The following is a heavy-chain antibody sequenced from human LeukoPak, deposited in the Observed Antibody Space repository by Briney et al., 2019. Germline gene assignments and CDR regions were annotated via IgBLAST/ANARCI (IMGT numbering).Heavy chain of an antibody. CDR1: GFTFSSYS. Sequence: GSLRLSCAASGFTFSSYSMNWVRQAPGKGLEWVSYISSSSTIYYADSVKGRFTISRDNAKNSLYLQMNSLRDEDTAVNYCARDSKGNGDYWGQGTLVTVSS. CDR3: ARDSKGNGDY. V-gene: IGHV3-48*02. D-gene: IGHD1-1*01. J-gene: IGHJ4*02. CDR2: ISSSSTI.